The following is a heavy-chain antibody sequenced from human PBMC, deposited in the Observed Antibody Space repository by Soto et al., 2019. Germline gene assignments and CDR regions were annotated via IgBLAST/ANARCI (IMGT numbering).Heavy chain of an antibody. J-gene: IGHJ6*02. D-gene: IGHD5-18*01. Sequence: QVQLVQSGAAVKKPGSSVKVSCKASGGTFSSYAISWVRQAPGQELEWMGGIIPIFGTAYYAQKFQGRVRITADESTSTAYMELSSLRSEDTAVYYCARDLDTAMVCPHDGMDVWGQGTTVTVSS. V-gene: IGHV1-69*01. CDR3: ARDLDTAMVCPHDGMDV. CDR1: GGTFSSYA. CDR2: IIPIFGTA.